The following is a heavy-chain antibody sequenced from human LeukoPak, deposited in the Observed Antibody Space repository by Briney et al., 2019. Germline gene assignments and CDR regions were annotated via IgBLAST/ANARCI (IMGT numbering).Heavy chain of an antibody. J-gene: IGHJ4*02. CDR3: ARQTGITYFDY. CDR2: IYSSGST. V-gene: IGHV4-59*01. D-gene: IGHD1-7*01. CDR1: GGSISSFH. Sequence: SETLSLTCTVSGGSISSFHWSWIRQPPGKGLEFIGYIYSSGSTNYNPSLQSRVTISVDTSKNQFSLNLSSVSAADTAVYYCARQTGITYFDYWGQGTLVTVSS.